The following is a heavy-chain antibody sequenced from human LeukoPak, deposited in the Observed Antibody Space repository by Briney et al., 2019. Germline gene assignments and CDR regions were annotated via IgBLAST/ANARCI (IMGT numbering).Heavy chain of an antibody. CDR3: ARDAIVGASYGMDV. J-gene: IGHJ6*02. CDR1: GFTVSSNY. CDR2: IYSGGST. D-gene: IGHD1-26*01. V-gene: IGHV3-66*01. Sequence: PGGSLRLSCAASGFTVSSNYMSWVRQAPGKGLEWVSVIYSGGSTYYADSVKGRFTISRDNSKNTLYLQMNSLRAEDTAVYYCARDAIVGASYGMDVWGQGTTVTVSS.